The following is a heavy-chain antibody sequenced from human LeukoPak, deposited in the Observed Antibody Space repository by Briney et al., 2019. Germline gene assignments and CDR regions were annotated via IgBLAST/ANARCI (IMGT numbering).Heavy chain of an antibody. D-gene: IGHD4-17*01. V-gene: IGHV3-30*18. Sequence: TGRSLRLSCAASGFTFSSYGMHWVRQAPGKGLEWVAVISYDGSNKYYADSVKGRFTISRDNSKNTLYLQMNSLRAEDTAVYYCAKGMGYGDYSNRVFDYWGQGTLVTVSS. J-gene: IGHJ4*02. CDR2: ISYDGSNK. CDR1: GFTFSSYG. CDR3: AKGMGYGDYSNRVFDY.